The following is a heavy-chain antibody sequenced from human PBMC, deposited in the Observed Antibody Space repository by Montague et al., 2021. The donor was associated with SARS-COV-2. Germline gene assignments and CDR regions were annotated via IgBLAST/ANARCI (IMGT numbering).Heavy chain of an antibody. CDR1: GGSISGYY. CDR2: IYYSGST. D-gene: IGHD3-10*01. V-gene: IGHV4-59*01. J-gene: IGHJ3*01. Sequence: SETLSLTCTVSGGSISGYYWSWIRQPPGKGLEWIGYIYYSGSTNYNPSLKSRVTISVDTSKNQFSLKLSSVTAADTAVYYCARLAWFGELHDAFDVWGQGTMVTVSS. CDR3: ARLAWFGELHDAFDV.